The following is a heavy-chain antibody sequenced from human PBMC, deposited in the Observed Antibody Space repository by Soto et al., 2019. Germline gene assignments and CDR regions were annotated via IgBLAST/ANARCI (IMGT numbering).Heavy chain of an antibody. CDR2: IYYSGST. V-gene: IGHV4-39*01. J-gene: IGHJ6*02. Sequence: PSETLSLTCTVSGGSISSSSYYWGWIRQPPGKGLEWIGSIYYSGSTYYNPSLKSRATISVDTSKNQFSLKLSSVTAADTAVYYCACIFSGGYGYGFYYYGMDVWGQGTTVTV. D-gene: IGHD5-18*01. CDR1: GGSISSSSYY. CDR3: ACIFSGGYGYGFYYYGMDV.